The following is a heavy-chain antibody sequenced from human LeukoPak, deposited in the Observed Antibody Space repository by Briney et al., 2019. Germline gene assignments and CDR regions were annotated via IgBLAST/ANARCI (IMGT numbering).Heavy chain of an antibody. V-gene: IGHV3-9*01. CDR2: ITWNRDNI. J-gene: IGHJ3*02. CDR3: ARDLLDYESAFDI. D-gene: IGHD4-17*01. CDR1: GFTFDDYA. Sequence: GGSLRLSCAASGFTFDDYAMHWVRQAPGKGLEWVSGITWNRDNIGYGDSVKGRFTISRDNVKNVLYLQMTSLRPEDTALYYCARDLLDYESAFDIWGQGTMVTVSS.